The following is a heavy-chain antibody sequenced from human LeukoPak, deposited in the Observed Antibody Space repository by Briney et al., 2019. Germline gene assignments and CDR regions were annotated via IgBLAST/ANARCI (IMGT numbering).Heavy chain of an antibody. D-gene: IGHD3-3*01. Sequence: GGSLRLSCAASGFTFSSYWMSWVRQAPGKGLEWVANIKQDGSEKYYVDSVKGRFTISRDNAKNSLYLQMNSLRAEDTAVYYCARPYYDFWSGYWPFDYWGQGTLVTVSS. J-gene: IGHJ4*02. CDR1: GFTFSSYW. CDR3: ARPYYDFWSGYWPFDY. V-gene: IGHV3-7*01. CDR2: IKQDGSEK.